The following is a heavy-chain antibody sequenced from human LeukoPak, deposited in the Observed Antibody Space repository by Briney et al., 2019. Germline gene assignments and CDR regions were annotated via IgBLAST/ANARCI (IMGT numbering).Heavy chain of an antibody. J-gene: IGHJ6*03. V-gene: IGHV3-7*01. CDR2: IKQDGSHK. Sequence: GGSLRLSCAASGFRLSTYWMSWVRQAPGKGLEWVANIKQDGSHKNYVDSVKGRFTISRDNAKNTLYLQMNSLRAEDTAVYWCAREEQLLIRGFYYYYYMDVWGKGTTVTISS. CDR3: AREEQLLIRGFYYYYYMDV. CDR1: GFRLSTYW. D-gene: IGHD1/OR15-1a*01.